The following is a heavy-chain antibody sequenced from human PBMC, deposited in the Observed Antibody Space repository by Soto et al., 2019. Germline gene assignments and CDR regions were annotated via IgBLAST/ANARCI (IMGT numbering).Heavy chain of an antibody. V-gene: IGHV3-11*01. J-gene: IGHJ4*02. CDR1: GFSFSDFY. CDR3: ASRIIGTPS. CDR2: ISTSGSYK. D-gene: IGHD1-20*01. Sequence: QVQLVESGGGLVTPGGSLRLSCAASGFSFSDFYMSWLRQAPGKGLEWVSYISTSGSYKYYADSVKGRFTVSRDNAKNSLYLQMKSLRVDDTAVYYCASRIIGTPSWGQGTLVTVS.